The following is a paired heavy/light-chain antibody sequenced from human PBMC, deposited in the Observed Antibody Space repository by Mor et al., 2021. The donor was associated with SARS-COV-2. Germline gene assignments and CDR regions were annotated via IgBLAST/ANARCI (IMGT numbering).Light chain of an antibody. V-gene: IGKV1-39*01. CDR1: QSISRS. CDR3: QQTYNTGA. CDR2: AAS. J-gene: IGKJ4*01. Sequence: DIQMTQSPSSLSASVGDRITITCRASQSISRSLNWYQHKPGKAPKLLIYAASSLQSGVPSRFSGSGSGADFTLTISSLQPEDFATYYCQQTYNTGAFGGGTKVEIK.
Heavy chain of an antibody. CDR3: AKDKGTGSVILVATTQYYYNGMDV. Sequence: EVLLVESGGGLVQPGRSLRLSCAASGFTFDDFAMHWVRQAPGKGLEWVSGISWDSGAIGYAASVKGRFTISRDNANNSLDLQMNSLRAEDTALYYCAKDKGTGSVILVATTQYYYNGMDVWGQGTTVTVSS. J-gene: IGHJ6*02. CDR1: GFTFDDFA. CDR2: ISWDSGAI. V-gene: IGHV3-9*01. D-gene: IGHD2-15*01.